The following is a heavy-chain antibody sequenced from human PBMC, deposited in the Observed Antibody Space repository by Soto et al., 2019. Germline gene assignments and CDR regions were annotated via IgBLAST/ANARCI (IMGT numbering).Heavy chain of an antibody. CDR1: GFTFSSYE. J-gene: IGHJ3*02. CDR2: ISSSGSTI. V-gene: IGHV3-48*03. CDR3: ERDKGGNNWNDDAFDI. Sequence: GGSLRLSCAASGFTFSSYEMNWVRQAPGKGLEWVSYISSSGSTIYYADSVKGRFTISRDNAKNSLYLQMNSLRAEDTAVYDCERDKGGNNWNDDAFDIWGQGTMVTVSS. D-gene: IGHD1-1*01.